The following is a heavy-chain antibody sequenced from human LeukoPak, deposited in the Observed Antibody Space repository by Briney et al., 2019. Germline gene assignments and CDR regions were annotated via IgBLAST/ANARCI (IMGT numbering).Heavy chain of an antibody. Sequence: GGSLRLSCAASGFTFSSNWMHWVRQAPGKGLVWVSLINSDGSSTSYADSVKGRFTISRDNAKNTLYLQMNRLRAEDTAVYYCARDQAHSFDIWGQGTMVTVSS. CDR1: GFTFSSNW. CDR2: INSDGSST. J-gene: IGHJ3*02. CDR3: ARDQAHSFDI. V-gene: IGHV3-74*01.